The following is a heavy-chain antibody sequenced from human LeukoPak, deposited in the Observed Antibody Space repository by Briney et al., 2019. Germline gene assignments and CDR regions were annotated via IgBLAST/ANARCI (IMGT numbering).Heavy chain of an antibody. CDR1: GFTFSSYE. J-gene: IGHJ5*02. Sequence: GGSLRLACAASGFTFSSYEMNWVRQAPGKGLEWVSYISSSGSTIYYADSVKGRFTISRDNAKNSLYLQMNSLRAEDTAVYYCARDREYCSGGSCDWFDPWGQGTLVTVSS. D-gene: IGHD2-15*01. CDR3: ARDREYCSGGSCDWFDP. CDR2: ISSSGSTI. V-gene: IGHV3-48*03.